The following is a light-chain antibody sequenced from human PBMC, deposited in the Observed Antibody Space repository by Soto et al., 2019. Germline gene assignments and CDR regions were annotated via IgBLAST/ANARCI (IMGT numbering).Light chain of an antibody. V-gene: IGKV3-15*01. CDR2: GAS. CDR3: QQYGSSEII. CDR1: QSVSSN. Sequence: EIVMTQSPATLSVSPGERATLSFRASQSVSSNLAWYQQKPGQAPRLLIYGASTRATGIPARFSGSVSGTDFTLTITRLEPEDFAVFYCQQYGSSEIIFGQGTRLEIK. J-gene: IGKJ5*01.